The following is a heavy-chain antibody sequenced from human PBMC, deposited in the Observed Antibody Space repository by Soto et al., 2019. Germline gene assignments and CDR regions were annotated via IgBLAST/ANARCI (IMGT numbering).Heavy chain of an antibody. V-gene: IGHV1-46*04. CDR2: INPFDGSP. D-gene: IGHD6-19*01. J-gene: IGHJ4*02. CDR3: ARAYLSSRLSLSYFDF. Sequence: QVQLVQSGAEVTKPGASVRLSCKASGYNFISHHIHWVRQAPGQGLEWMGFINPFDGSPTHAQKLQGRVTMTRDRCTSAVYMELSSLRSENAAVYYCARAYLSSRLSLSYFDFWGQGALVTVSA. CDR1: GYNFISHH.